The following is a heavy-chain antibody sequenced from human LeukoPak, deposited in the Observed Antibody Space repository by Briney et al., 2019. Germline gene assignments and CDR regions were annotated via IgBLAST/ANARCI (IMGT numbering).Heavy chain of an antibody. V-gene: IGHV3-30*18. CDR3: AKDRGYSGSHYYYYGMDV. J-gene: IGHJ6*02. Sequence: PGGSLRLSCAASGFTFSSYGMHWVRHAPGKGLEWVAVISYEGSNKYYADSVKGRFTISRDNSKNTLYLKMNSLRAEDTAVYYCAKDRGYSGSHYYYYGMDVWGQGTTVTVSS. D-gene: IGHD1-26*01. CDR2: ISYEGSNK. CDR1: GFTFSSYG.